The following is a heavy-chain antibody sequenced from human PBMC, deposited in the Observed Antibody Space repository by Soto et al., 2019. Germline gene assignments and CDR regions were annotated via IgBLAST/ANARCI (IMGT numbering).Heavy chain of an antibody. J-gene: IGHJ3*01. CDR3: AKGFIVVVTVLRPDDAFDV. V-gene: IGHV3-23*01. Sequence: DVQLLESGGGLVQPGGSLRLACAASGFTFGNYAINWVRLAPGKGLEWVSGISGGGGSTYYADSVKGRFTTFRDTSKNTVFLQMNSLRADDTAVYYCAKGFIVVVTVLRPDDAFDVWGQGTMVTVSS. D-gene: IGHD2-21*02. CDR1: GFTFGNYA. CDR2: ISGGGGST.